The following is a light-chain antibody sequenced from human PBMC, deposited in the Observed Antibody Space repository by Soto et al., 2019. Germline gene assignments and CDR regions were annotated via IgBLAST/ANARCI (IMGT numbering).Light chain of an antibody. J-gene: IGLJ2*01. V-gene: IGLV2-14*01. CDR3: SSYTSSSGV. CDR2: DVS. CDR1: SSDVGGYNY. Sequence: QSALTQPASVSGSTGQSITISCTGTSSDVGGYNYVSWYQQHPGKAPKLMIYDVSNRPSGVSNRFSGSKSGNTASLTISGLQAEDEADYYCSSYTSSSGVFGGGTKVTVL.